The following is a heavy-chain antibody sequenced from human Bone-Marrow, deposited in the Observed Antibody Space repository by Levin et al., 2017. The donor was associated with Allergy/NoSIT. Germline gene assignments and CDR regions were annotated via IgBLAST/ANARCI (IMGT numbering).Heavy chain of an antibody. CDR1: GGTFSDYS. J-gene: IGHJ6*02. CDR2: IITIFGTP. CDR3: AREEAGRPQFGMIV. Sequence: SVKVSCKASGGTFSDYSITWVRQTPGRGFDWLGGIITIFGTPNYAQKFQDRITITADTSTSSAYMELTDLRSDDTAVYYCAREEAGRPQFGMIVWGQGTMVTVSS. V-gene: IGHV1-69*06.